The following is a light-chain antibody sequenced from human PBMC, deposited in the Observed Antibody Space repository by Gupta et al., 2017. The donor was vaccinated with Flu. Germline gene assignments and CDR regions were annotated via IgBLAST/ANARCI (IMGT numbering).Light chain of an antibody. CDR3: QQYNSYPFT. CDR2: KAS. J-gene: IGKJ3*01. CDR1: QSISSW. V-gene: IGKV1-5*03. Sequence: DIQMTQSPSTLSASVGDRVTITCRASQSISSWLAWYQQKPGKAPKLLIYKASSLESGVPSRFSGSGSGTEFTLTISSLQPDDFATYYCQQYNSYPFTFGLGPKWRSN.